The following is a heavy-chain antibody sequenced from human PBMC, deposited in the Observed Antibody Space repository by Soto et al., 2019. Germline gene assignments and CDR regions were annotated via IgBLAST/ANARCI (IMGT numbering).Heavy chain of an antibody. D-gene: IGHD2-2*01. Sequence: PGESLKISCKGSGYTFTNYWIGWVRQMPGKGPEWMGIIYPGDSDTRYSPSFQGQVTISADKSISTAYLQWSSLEASDTATYYCARPTYCSSTHCSPFDYWGQGTLVTVSS. CDR2: IYPGDSDT. V-gene: IGHV5-51*01. J-gene: IGHJ4*02. CDR3: ARPTYCSSTHCSPFDY. CDR1: GYTFTNYW.